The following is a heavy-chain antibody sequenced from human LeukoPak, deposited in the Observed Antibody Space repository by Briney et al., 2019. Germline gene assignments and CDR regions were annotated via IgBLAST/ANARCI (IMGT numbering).Heavy chain of an antibody. CDR3: ARDGRGYSYGYSYFDS. Sequence: SETLSLTCTVSGGSISNYYWSWIRQPPGKGLEWIGYIYYSGSTNYNPSLKSRVTISVDTSKNQFSLEVSSVTAADTAVYYCARDGRGYSYGYSYFDSWGQGALVTVSS. D-gene: IGHD5-18*01. CDR2: IYYSGST. CDR1: GGSISNYY. V-gene: IGHV4-59*01. J-gene: IGHJ4*02.